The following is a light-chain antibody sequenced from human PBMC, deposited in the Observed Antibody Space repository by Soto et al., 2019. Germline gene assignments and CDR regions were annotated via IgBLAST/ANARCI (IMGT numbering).Light chain of an antibody. CDR1: QNIDSY. CDR3: QQRSNWPPTWT. Sequence: EIVLTQSPATLSLSPGESATLSCRASQNIDSYLAWYQQKPGQAPRLLLYEASNRPTGIPSRFSGSGSGTDFTLTISSLEPEDFAVYYCQQRSNWPPTWTFGQGTKVDIK. CDR2: EAS. V-gene: IGKV3-11*01. J-gene: IGKJ1*01.